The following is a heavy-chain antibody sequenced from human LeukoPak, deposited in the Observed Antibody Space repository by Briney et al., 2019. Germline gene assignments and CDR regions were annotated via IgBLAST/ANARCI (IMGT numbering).Heavy chain of an antibody. D-gene: IGHD3-3*01. Sequence: GRSLTLSCAASGFTFDDYAMHWVRHAPGKGLEWVSGISWNSGSIGYADSVKGRFTISRDNANNSLYLQMNSLRAEDTALYYCAKDMSDFWTLFDYWGQGTLVTVSS. CDR1: GFTFDDYA. CDR3: AKDMSDFWTLFDY. J-gene: IGHJ4*02. CDR2: ISWNSGSI. V-gene: IGHV3-9*01.